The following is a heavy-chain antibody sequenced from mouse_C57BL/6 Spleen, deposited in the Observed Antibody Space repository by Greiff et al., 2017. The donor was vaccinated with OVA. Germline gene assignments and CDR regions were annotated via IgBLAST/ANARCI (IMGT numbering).Heavy chain of an antibody. CDR2: ISSGGSYT. D-gene: IGHD2-1*01. Sequence: DVTLVESGGDLVKPGGSLKLSCAASGFTFSSYGMSWVRQTPDKRLEWVATISSGGSYTYYPDSVKGRFTISRDNAKNTLYLQMSSLKSEDTAMYYCARQDGNYFDYWGQGTTLTVSS. V-gene: IGHV5-6*02. CDR1: GFTFSSYG. J-gene: IGHJ2*01. CDR3: ARQDGNYFDY.